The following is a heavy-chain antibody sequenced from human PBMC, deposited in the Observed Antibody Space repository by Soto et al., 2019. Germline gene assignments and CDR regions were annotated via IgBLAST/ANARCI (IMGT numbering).Heavy chain of an antibody. CDR3: AKGNGQRITIFGVVIINFDY. CDR2: ISGSGGST. CDR1: GFTFSSYA. J-gene: IGHJ4*02. Sequence: GSLRLSCAASGFTFSSYAMSWVRQAPGKGLEWVSAISGSGGSTYYADSVKGRFTISRDNSKNTLYLQMNSLRAEDTAVYYCAKGNGQRITIFGVVIINFDYWGQGTLVTVSS. D-gene: IGHD3-3*01. V-gene: IGHV3-23*01.